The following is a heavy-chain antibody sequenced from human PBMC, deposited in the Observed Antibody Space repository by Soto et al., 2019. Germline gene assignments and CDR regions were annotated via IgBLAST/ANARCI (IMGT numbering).Heavy chain of an antibody. CDR1: GFTFDDYG. D-gene: IGHD2-15*01. Sequence: GGSLRLSCAASGFTFDDYGMSWVRQAPGKGLEWVSGINWNGGSTGYADSVKGRFTISRDNAKNSLYLQMNSLRAEDTALYHCARDGRGGTASAFDFWGQGTMVTVSS. CDR2: INWNGGST. V-gene: IGHV3-20*01. CDR3: ARDGRGGTASAFDF. J-gene: IGHJ3*01.